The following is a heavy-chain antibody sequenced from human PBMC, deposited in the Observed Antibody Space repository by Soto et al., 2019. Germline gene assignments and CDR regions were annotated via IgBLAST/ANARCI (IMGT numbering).Heavy chain of an antibody. V-gene: IGHV1-69*02. Sequence: SVKVSCKASGGTFSSYTISWVRQAPGQGLEWMGRIIPILGIANYAQKFQGRVTITADKSTSTAYMELSSLRSEDTAVYYCARAPLNPIHYYYTRYYGMDVWGQGTTVTVSS. J-gene: IGHJ6*02. D-gene: IGHD3-3*01. CDR2: IIPILGIA. CDR1: GGTFSSYT. CDR3: ARAPLNPIHYYYTRYYGMDV.